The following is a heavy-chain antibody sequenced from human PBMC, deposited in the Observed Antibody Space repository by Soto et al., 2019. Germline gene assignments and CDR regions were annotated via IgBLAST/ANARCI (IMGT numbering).Heavy chain of an antibody. CDR2: INHSGST. CDR1: GGSFSGYY. V-gene: IGHV4-34*01. CDR3: GSARTYGMDV. Sequence: SETLSLTCAVYGGSFSGYYWSWIRQPPGKGLEWIGEINHSGSTNYNPSLKSRVTISVDTSKNQFSLKLSSVTAADTAVYYSGSARTYGMDVWGQGTTVTVSS. J-gene: IGHJ6*02. D-gene: IGHD3-10*01.